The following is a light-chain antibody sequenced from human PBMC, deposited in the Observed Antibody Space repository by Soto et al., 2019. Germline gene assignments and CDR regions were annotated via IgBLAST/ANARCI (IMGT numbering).Light chain of an antibody. CDR1: SSDVGSYNR. CDR3: SSFTTSSTYV. J-gene: IGLJ1*01. Sequence: HSALTQPPSVSGCPGQSVAISCTGTSSDVGSYNRVSWYQQPPGTAPKLMIYDVSNRPSGVPDRFSGSKSGNTASLTISGLQAEDEADYYCSSFTTSSTYVFGTGTKV. CDR2: DVS. V-gene: IGLV2-18*02.